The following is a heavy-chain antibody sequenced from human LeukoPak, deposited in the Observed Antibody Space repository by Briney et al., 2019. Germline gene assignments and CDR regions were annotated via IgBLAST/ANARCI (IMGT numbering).Heavy chain of an antibody. CDR1: GFTFSSYA. CDR3: AKGGGGPYYYYYMDV. Sequence: GGSLRLSCAASGFTFSSYAMSWVRQAPGKGLEWVSVISGSGGSTYYADSVKGRFTISRDNSKNTLYLQMNSLRAEDTAVYYCAKGGGGPYYYYYMDVWGKGTTVTVSS. V-gene: IGHV3-23*01. CDR2: ISGSGGST. D-gene: IGHD3-16*01. J-gene: IGHJ6*03.